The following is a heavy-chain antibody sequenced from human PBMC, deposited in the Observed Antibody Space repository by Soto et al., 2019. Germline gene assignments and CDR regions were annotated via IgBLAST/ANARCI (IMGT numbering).Heavy chain of an antibody. CDR1: GYMFPSYY. CDR2: ISAYNANT. V-gene: IGHV1-18*01. Sequence: QVQLVQSGAEVKKPGASLKVSCKASGYMFPSYYISWVRQAPGQGLEWMGWISAYNANTNYAQKLQGRVTMTTDKSTSTAYTELRSLRSDDTAVYYCARDLPPSDYWGQGTRVTVSS. CDR3: ARDLPPSDY. J-gene: IGHJ4*02.